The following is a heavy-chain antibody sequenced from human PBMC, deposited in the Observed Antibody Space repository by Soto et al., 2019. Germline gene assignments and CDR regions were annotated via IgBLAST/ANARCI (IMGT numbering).Heavy chain of an antibody. CDR1: GFTFSSYT. CDR3: AKDRGGFAGGWDYFDY. D-gene: IGHD3-10*01. J-gene: IGHJ4*02. CDR2: ISASGRNT. V-gene: IGHV3-23*01. Sequence: GGSLRLSCVASGFTFSSYTMSWVRQAPGKGLEWVSSISASGRNTYYADSVKGRFTISRDNSKNTVYLQMNSLRAEDTAVYYCAKDRGGFAGGWDYFDYWGQGTVVTVSS.